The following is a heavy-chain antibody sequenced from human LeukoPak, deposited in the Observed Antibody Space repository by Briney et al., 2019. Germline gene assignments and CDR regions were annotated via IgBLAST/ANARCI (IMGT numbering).Heavy chain of an antibody. Sequence: GESLKISCKGSGYSFTNYWIGRVRQMPGKGLEWMGIIYPGDSDTRYIPSFQGQVTISADKSISTAYLQWSSLKASDTPIYYCARRVLSYYDSSCFYSFDLWGQGTLVTVSS. CDR1: GYSFTNYW. CDR2: IYPGDSDT. CDR3: ARRVLSYYDSSCFYSFDL. V-gene: IGHV5-51*01. J-gene: IGHJ5*02. D-gene: IGHD3-22*01.